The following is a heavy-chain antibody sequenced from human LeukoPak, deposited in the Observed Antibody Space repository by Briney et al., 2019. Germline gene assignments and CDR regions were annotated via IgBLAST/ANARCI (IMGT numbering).Heavy chain of an antibody. CDR3: ARHDCSSTSCYSDY. Sequence: GESLKISCKGSGYSFTSYWIGWVRQMPGKGLEWMGIIYPGDSDTRYSLSFQRQHTISAHMSISTHYLQRGSVKASDTAMYYCARHDCSSTSCYSDYWGQGTLDSVSS. J-gene: IGHJ4*02. D-gene: IGHD2-2*01. CDR1: GYSFTSYW. CDR2: IYPGDSDT. V-gene: IGHV5-51*01.